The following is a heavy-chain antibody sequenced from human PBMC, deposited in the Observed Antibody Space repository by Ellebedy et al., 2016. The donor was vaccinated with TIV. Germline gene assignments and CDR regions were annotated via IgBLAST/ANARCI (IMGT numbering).Heavy chain of an antibody. D-gene: IGHD3-10*01. Sequence: SETLSLTCTVSGGSISSSSYYWVWICQSPGKGLEWIGSIYYSGSTYYNPSLKSRITISVDTSKNQFSLKLSSVTAADTAVYYCARDSGGSGRYYNLYYYGMDVWGQGTTVTVSS. J-gene: IGHJ6*02. CDR2: IYYSGST. V-gene: IGHV4-39*07. CDR1: GGSISSSSYY. CDR3: ARDSGGSGRYYNLYYYGMDV.